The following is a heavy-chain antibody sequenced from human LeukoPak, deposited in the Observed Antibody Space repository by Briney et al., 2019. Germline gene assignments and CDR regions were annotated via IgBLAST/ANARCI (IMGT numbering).Heavy chain of an antibody. Sequence: SETLSLTCAVYGGSFSGYYWSWIRQPPGKGLEWIGEINHSGSTNYNPSLKSRVTISVDTSKNQFSLKLSSVTAADTAVYYCARGRWDRYYDYVWGSYRSSLFDYWGQGTLVTVSS. CDR2: INHSGST. V-gene: IGHV4-34*01. J-gene: IGHJ4*02. CDR3: ARGRWDRYYDYVWGSYRSSLFDY. CDR1: GGSFSGYY. D-gene: IGHD3-16*02.